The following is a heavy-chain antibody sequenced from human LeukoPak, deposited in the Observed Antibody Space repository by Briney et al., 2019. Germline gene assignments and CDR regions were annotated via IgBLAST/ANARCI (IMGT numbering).Heavy chain of an antibody. J-gene: IGHJ4*02. D-gene: IGHD2-8*01. Sequence: PGGSLRLSCAASGLTFSSFWMHWVRRAPGKGLEWVARISSDGSTTTYADLVKGRLTISRDNAKNTLYLQMNSLRAEDTAVYYCARGYYSASRIDYWGQGALVTISS. CDR2: ISSDGSTT. V-gene: IGHV3-74*01. CDR3: ARGYYSASRIDY. CDR1: GLTFSSFW.